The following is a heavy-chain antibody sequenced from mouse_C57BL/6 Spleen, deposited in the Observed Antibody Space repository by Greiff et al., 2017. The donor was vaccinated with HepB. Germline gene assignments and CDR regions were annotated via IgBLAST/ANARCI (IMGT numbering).Heavy chain of an antibody. Sequence: VQLQQPGAELVKPGASVKLSCKASGYTFTSYWMHWVKQRPGQGLEWIGMIHPNSGSTNYNEKFNSKATLTVDKSSSTAYMQLSSLTSEDSAVYYCARGDLGDYFDYWGQGTTLTVSS. CDR3: ARGDLGDYFDY. V-gene: IGHV1-64*01. J-gene: IGHJ2*01. CDR1: GYTFTSYW. D-gene: IGHD3-1*01. CDR2: IHPNSGST.